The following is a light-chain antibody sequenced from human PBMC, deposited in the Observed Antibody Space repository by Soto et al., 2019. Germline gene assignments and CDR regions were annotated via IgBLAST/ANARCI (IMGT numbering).Light chain of an antibody. V-gene: IGKV3-20*01. J-gene: IGKJ4*01. CDR2: GAS. CDR1: QSVSSSY. Sequence: EIVLTQSPGTLSLSPGERATLSCRASQSVSSSYLAWYQQKPGQAPRLLIYGASSRATGIPDRFSGSGSGTHLTLTISRLETEDFAVYYCQQYGSSPLTFGGATKVEIK. CDR3: QQYGSSPLT.